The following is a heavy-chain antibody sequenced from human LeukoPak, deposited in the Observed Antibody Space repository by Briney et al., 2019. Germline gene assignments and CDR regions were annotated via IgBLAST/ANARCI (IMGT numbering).Heavy chain of an antibody. J-gene: IGHJ2*01. CDR2: IRQDGDEK. CDR3: ARVRTEWYIDL. Sequence: GGSLRLSCAGPGFIFISLWLPWVRKPPGLGRGWVGNIRQDGDEKFYADSVRGRFTISRDNAKNSLYLHLNSLRAEDTAIYYCARVRTEWYIDLWGRGTLVTVSP. D-gene: IGHD2-8*02. V-gene: IGHV3-7*01. CDR1: GFIFISLW.